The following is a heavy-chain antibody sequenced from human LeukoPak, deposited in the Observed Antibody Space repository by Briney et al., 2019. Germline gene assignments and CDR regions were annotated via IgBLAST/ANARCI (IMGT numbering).Heavy chain of an antibody. CDR2: IYHNGST. J-gene: IGHJ6*02. V-gene: IGHV4-30-2*01. D-gene: IGHD2-2*02. Sequence: SQTLSLTCGVSGGSISSGGYAWSWIRQPPGKGLEWIGYIYHNGSTYYNPSLKSRVTISVDRSKNQFSLKLSSVTAADTAVYYCARDCSSTSCYIHGMDVWGQGTTVTVSS. CDR3: ARDCSSTSCYIHGMDV. CDR1: GGSISSGGYA.